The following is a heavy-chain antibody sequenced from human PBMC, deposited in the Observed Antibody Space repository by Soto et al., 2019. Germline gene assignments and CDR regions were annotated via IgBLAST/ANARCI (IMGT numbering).Heavy chain of an antibody. CDR3: ARDPITIFGVADYYMDV. J-gene: IGHJ6*03. Sequence: GGSLRLSCAASGFTFSSYSMNWVRQAPGKGLEWVSSISSSSYIYYADSVKGRFTISRDNAKNSLYLQMNSLRAEDTAVYYCARDPITIFGVADYYMDVWDKGTTVTVSS. V-gene: IGHV3-21*01. CDR1: GFTFSSYS. D-gene: IGHD3-3*01. CDR2: ISSSSYI.